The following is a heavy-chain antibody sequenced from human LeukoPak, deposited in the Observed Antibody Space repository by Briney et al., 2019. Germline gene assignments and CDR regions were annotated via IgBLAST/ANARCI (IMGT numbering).Heavy chain of an antibody. CDR2: ISGSGGST. Sequence: GGSLRLSCAASGFTFSSYAMSWVRQAPGKGLEWVSAISGSGGSTYYADSVKGRFTISRDNSKNTLYLQMNSLRAEDTAVYYCAKEHYVTRWDIVAVVAATFDYWGQGTLVTVSS. J-gene: IGHJ4*02. CDR1: GFTFSSYA. V-gene: IGHV3-23*01. D-gene: IGHD2-15*01. CDR3: AKEHYVTRWDIVAVVAATFDY.